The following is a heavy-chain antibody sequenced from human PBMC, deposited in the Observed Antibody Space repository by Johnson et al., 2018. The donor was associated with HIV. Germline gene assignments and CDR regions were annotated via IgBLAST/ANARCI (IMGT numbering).Heavy chain of an antibody. CDR1: GFTFSSYA. J-gene: IGHJ3*02. CDR2: ISYSGSNK. V-gene: IGHV3-30*04. D-gene: IGHD1-26*01. Sequence: VQLVESGGGVVQPGRSLRLSCAASGFTFSSYAMHWVRQAPGKGLEWVAVISYSGSNKYYADSVKGRFTISRDNSKNTLYLQMNSLRAEDTAVYYCARDRMRGATKDAFDIWGQGTMVTVSS. CDR3: ARDRMRGATKDAFDI.